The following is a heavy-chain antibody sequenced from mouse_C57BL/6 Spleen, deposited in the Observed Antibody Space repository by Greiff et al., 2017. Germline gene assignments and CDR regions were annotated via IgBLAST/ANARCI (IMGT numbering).Heavy chain of an antibody. CDR1: GYAFSSYW. V-gene: IGHV1-80*01. CDR2: IYPGDGDT. CDR3: ANRRNFDV. J-gene: IGHJ1*03. Sequence: QVQLKQSGAELVKPGASVKISCKASGYAFSSYWMNWVKQRPGKGLEWIGQIYPGDGDTNYNQKFKGKATLTVDTSSSTAYMQLSSLTSEDAAVYYCANRRNFDVWGTGTTVTVSS.